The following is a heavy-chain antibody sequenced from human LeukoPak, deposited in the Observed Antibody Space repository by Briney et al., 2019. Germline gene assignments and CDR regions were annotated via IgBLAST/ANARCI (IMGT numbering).Heavy chain of an antibody. CDR1: GFTFSGYG. V-gene: IGHV3-30*02. J-gene: IGHJ4*02. Sequence: PGGSLRLSCAASGFTFSGYGMHWVRQAPGKGLEWVAFIRYDESYKYYADSVKGRFTISRDNSKNTLYLQMNSLRAEDTAVYYCAKQMYWFDYWGQGTLVTVSS. D-gene: IGHD2-15*01. CDR2: IRYDESYK. CDR3: AKQMYWFDY.